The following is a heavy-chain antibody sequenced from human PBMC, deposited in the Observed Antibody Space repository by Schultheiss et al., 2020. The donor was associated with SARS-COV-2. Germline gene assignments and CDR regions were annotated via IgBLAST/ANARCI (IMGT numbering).Heavy chain of an antibody. CDR1: GGSISSYY. V-gene: IGHV4-34*01. CDR3: ARVSYDILTGYYGWFDP. J-gene: IGHJ5*02. Sequence: SETLSLTCTVSGGSISSYYWSWIRQPPGKGLEWIGEINHSGSTNYNPSLKSRVTISVDTSKNQFSLKLSSVTAADTAVYYCARVSYDILTGYYGWFDPWGQGTLVTVSS. CDR2: INHSGST. D-gene: IGHD3-9*01.